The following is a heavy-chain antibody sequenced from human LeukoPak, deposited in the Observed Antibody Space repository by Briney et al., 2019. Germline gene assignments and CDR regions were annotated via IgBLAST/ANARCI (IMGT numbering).Heavy chain of an antibody. D-gene: IGHD6-6*01. V-gene: IGHV1-2*02. Sequence: ASVKVSFKASGYTFTGYYMHWVRQAPGQGLEWMGWIHPSSGATNYAQTFQGRVTMTRDTSFSTAYMELSRLRSDDTAMFYCARDLDSSSSLDYWGQGTLVTVSS. CDR2: IHPSSGAT. CDR1: GYTFTGYY. CDR3: ARDLDSSSSLDY. J-gene: IGHJ4*02.